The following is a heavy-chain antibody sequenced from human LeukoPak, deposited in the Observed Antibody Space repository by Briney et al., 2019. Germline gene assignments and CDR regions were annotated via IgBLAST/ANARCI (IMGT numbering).Heavy chain of an antibody. CDR3: AKDYSGSYTS. J-gene: IGHJ4*02. CDR2: IRYDGSNK. D-gene: IGHD1-26*01. CDR1: GFTFSTYE. Sequence: PGGSLRLSCAASGFTFSTYEMNWVRQAPGKGLEWVAFIRYDGSNKYYADSVKGRFTISRDNSKNTLYLQMNSLRAEDTAVYYCAKDYSGSYTSWGQGTLVTVSS. V-gene: IGHV3-30*02.